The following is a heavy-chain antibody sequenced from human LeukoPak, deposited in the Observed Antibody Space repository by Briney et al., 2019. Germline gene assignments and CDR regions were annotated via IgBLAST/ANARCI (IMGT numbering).Heavy chain of an antibody. CDR1: GGSFSGYY. Sequence: PSETLSLTCAVYGGSFSGYYWSWIRQPPGKGLEWIGEINHSGSTNYNPSLKSRVTISVDTSKNQFSLKLSSVTAADTAVYYCASPRGSGWKYYGVDVWGQGTTVTVSS. V-gene: IGHV4-34*01. CDR3: ASPRGSGWKYYGVDV. CDR2: INHSGST. J-gene: IGHJ6*02. D-gene: IGHD6-19*01.